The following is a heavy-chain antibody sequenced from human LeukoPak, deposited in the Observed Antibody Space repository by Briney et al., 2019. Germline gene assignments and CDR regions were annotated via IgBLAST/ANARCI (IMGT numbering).Heavy chain of an antibody. CDR3: ARDIGPLDY. Sequence: GGSLSVSCAGSGFTFSNYGMQEVGQAPGKGVEGVAFIRYDVNNRSYAESVKGRFTISRDNSKNTLYLKMHSLRAEDTAVNYCARDIGPLDYWGQGTLVTVSS. D-gene: IGHD2-15*01. CDR1: GFTFSNYG. J-gene: IGHJ4*02. CDR2: IRYDVNNR. V-gene: IGHV3-30*02.